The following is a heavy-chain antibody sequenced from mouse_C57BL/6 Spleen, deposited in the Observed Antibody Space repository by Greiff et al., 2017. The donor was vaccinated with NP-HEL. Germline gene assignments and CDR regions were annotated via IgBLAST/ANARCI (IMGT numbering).Heavy chain of an antibody. CDR3: ARSTVVANRYFDV. D-gene: IGHD1-1*01. V-gene: IGHV1-81*01. J-gene: IGHJ1*03. CDR2: IYPRSGNT. Sequence: QVQLQQSGAELARPGASVKLSCKASGYTFTSYGISWVKQRTGQGLEWIGEIYPRSGNTYYNEKFKGKATLTADKSSSTAYMELRSLTSEDSAVYFCARSTVVANRYFDVWGTGTTVTVSS. CDR1: GYTFTSYG.